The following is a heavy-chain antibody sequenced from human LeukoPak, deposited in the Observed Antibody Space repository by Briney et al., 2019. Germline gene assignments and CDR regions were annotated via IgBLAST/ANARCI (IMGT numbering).Heavy chain of an antibody. CDR3: ARDRPHGSGWYLELDAFDI. CDR2: TYYRSKWYN. D-gene: IGHD6-19*01. CDR1: GDSVSSNSAA. J-gene: IGHJ3*02. V-gene: IGHV6-1*01. Sequence: SQTLSLTCAISGDSVSSNSAAWNWIRQSPSRGLEWLGRTYYRSKWYNVYAVSVKSRITINPDTSKNQFSLQLNSVTPEDTAVYYCARDRPHGSGWYLELDAFDIWGQGTMVTVSS.